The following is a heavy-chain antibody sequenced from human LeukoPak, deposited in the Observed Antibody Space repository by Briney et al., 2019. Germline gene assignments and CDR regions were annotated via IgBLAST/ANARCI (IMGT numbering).Heavy chain of an antibody. J-gene: IGHJ4*02. CDR1: GFSVNNNY. Sequence: GGSLRLFCAVSGFSVNNNYMSWARRARGKGVVWFSLFYVGGTTYYADSVKGRFTISRDNAENTLYLQMKSLRAEDTAVYYCARGDGYNFFYYWGQGTLVTVSS. CDR2: FYVGGTT. D-gene: IGHD5-24*01. V-gene: IGHV3-53*01. CDR3: ARGDGYNFFYY.